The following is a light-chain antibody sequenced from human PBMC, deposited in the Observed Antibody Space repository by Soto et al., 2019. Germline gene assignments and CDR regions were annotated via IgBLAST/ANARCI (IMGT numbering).Light chain of an antibody. CDR3: QNYNGDLEA. J-gene: IGKJ1*01. Sequence: GDRVTITCGASQSISSRLARHQQKPGKAPTLLLYKASTLKSGVPSRFSVSGSGTEFTLTRCSHPRYNFATYFCQNYNGDLEALAQGTKVDIK. CDR2: KAS. V-gene: IGKV1-5*03. CDR1: QSISSR.